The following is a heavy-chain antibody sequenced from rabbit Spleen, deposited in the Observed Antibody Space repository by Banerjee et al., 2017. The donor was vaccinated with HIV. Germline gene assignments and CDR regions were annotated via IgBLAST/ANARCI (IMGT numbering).Heavy chain of an antibody. J-gene: IGHJ4*01. CDR1: GFSFSDRDV. Sequence: QEQLVESGGGLVKPEGSLTLTCKASGFSFSDRDVMCWVRQAPGKGLEWIACINTATGKGVYASWAKGRFTISKASSATVTLQMTSLTAVDTATYFCARDLPGVIGWNFNLWGPGTLVTVS. CDR2: INTATGKG. V-gene: IGHV1S45*01. CDR3: ARDLPGVIGWNFNL. D-gene: IGHD1-1*01.